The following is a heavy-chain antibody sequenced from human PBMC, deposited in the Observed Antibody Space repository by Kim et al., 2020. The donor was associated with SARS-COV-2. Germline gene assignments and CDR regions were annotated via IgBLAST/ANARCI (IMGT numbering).Heavy chain of an antibody. Sequence: GGSLRLSCVASGFSFSCCAMTWVRQVPGKGPEWVSSISHDGTSSHYANSVRGRFTISRDDSKNILYLQLNSLRGDDTALYYCAKDVWAYSGMDVWGQGST. CDR3: AKDVWAYSGMDV. CDR1: GFSFSCCA. V-gene: IGHV3-23*01. D-gene: IGHD3-16*01. J-gene: IGHJ6*02. CDR2: ISHDGTSS.